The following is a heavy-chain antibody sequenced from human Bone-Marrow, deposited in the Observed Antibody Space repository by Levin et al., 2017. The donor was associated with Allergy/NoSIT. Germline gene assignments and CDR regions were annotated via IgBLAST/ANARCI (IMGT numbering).Heavy chain of an antibody. CDR2: IDSDGTNT. CDR3: ARAREGTRNSMDY. CDR1: GFTLSSHW. J-gene: IGHJ4*02. Sequence: GESLKISCVASGFTLSSHWMHWVRQTPGEGLVWVSRIDSDGTNTYYADSVRGRFTISRDSAKNTLYLQMDSLRADDTAVYYCARAREGTRNSMDYWGQGTLVSVSS. V-gene: IGHV3-74*01. D-gene: IGHD1-7*01.